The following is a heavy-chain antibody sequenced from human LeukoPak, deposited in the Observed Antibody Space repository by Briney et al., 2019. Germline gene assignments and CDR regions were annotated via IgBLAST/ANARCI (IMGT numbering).Heavy chain of an antibody. CDR3: ARHERDGYNHGGADY. CDR2: IYYSGST. CDR1: GGSISSSSYY. Sequence: SETLSLTCTVSGGSISSSSYYWGWIRQPPGKGLEWIGSIYYSGSTYYNPSLKSRVTISVDTSKTHFSLKLSSVTAADTAVYYCARHERDGYNHGGADYWGQGTLVTVSS. D-gene: IGHD5-24*01. V-gene: IGHV4-39*01. J-gene: IGHJ4*02.